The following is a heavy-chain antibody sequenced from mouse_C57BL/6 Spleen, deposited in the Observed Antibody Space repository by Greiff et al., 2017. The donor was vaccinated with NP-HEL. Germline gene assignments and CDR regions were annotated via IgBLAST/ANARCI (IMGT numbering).Heavy chain of an antibody. Sequence: QVQLQQPGAELVRPGSSVKLSCKASGYTFTSYWMHWVKQRPIQGLEWIGNIDPSDSETHYNQKFKDKATLTVDKSSSTAYMQLSSLTSEDSAVYYWARSGYSNYWFAYWGQGTLVTVSA. CDR2: IDPSDSET. D-gene: IGHD2-5*01. CDR3: ARSGYSNYWFAY. V-gene: IGHV1-52*01. CDR1: GYTFTSYW. J-gene: IGHJ3*01.